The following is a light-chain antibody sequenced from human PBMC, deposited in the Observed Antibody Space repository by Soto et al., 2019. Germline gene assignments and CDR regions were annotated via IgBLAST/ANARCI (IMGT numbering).Light chain of an antibody. CDR1: SSDVGAYNY. V-gene: IGLV2-8*01. CDR3: SSYAGSNWV. CDR2: EVS. J-gene: IGLJ3*02. Sequence: QSVLTQPPSASGSPGQSVTMSCTGTSSDVGAYNYVSWYQQHPGKAPKLMISEVSKRPSGVPDRFSGSKSGNTASLTVSGFQAEDEADYYCSSYAGSNWVFGGGTQLTVL.